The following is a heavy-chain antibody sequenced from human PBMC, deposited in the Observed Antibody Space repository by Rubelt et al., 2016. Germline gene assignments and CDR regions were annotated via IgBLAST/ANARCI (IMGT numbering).Heavy chain of an antibody. Sequence: QLQLQESGPGLLKSSETLSLTCAVSGGSINTIDSYWGWIRQPPGKGLESIGNIFYSGSTYYNPSLKSRGTRAMDTSKNQFSLRLSSVTAADTAVYYCARRKYGDYTDSWGQGTLVIVSS. J-gene: IGHJ4*02. CDR3: ARRKYGDYTDS. CDR2: IFYSGST. V-gene: IGHV4-39*07. CDR1: GGSINTIDSY. D-gene: IGHD4-17*01.